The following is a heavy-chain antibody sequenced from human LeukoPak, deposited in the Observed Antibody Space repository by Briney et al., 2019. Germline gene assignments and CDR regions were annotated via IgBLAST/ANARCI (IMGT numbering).Heavy chain of an antibody. J-gene: IGHJ3*02. Sequence: TGGSLRLSCAASGFTFSSYAMSWVRQTPGKGLEWVSAISGSGGSTYYADSVKGRFTISRDSSKNTLYLQMNSLRAEDTAVYYCAKSHYYDSSGYYPNDAFDIWGQGTMVTVSS. V-gene: IGHV3-23*01. D-gene: IGHD3-22*01. CDR3: AKSHYYDSSGYYPNDAFDI. CDR2: ISGSGGST. CDR1: GFTFSSYA.